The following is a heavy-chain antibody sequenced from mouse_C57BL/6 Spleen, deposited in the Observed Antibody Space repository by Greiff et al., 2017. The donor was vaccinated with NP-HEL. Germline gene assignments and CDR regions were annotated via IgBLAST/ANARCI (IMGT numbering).Heavy chain of an antibody. CDR3: ARDSSGQGYFDY. J-gene: IGHJ2*01. Sequence: EVQLVESGPGMVKPSQSLSLTCTVTGYSITSGYDWHWIRHFPGNKLEWMGYISYSGSTNYNPSLKSRISITHDTSKNHFFLKLNSVTTEDTATYYCARDSSGQGYFDYWGQGTTLTVSS. CDR2: ISYSGST. D-gene: IGHD3-2*02. CDR1: GYSITSGYD. V-gene: IGHV3-1*01.